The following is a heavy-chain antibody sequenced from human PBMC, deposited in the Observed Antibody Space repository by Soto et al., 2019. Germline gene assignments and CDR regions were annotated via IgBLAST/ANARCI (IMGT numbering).Heavy chain of an antibody. D-gene: IGHD3-3*01. CDR2: ISGSGGST. Sequence: GGSLRLSCAASGFTFSSYAMSWVRQAPGKGLEWVSAISGSGGSTYYADSVKGRFTISRDNAKNSLYLQMNSLRAEDTAVYYCARGFDFWSGYTGYYYGMDVWGQGTTVTVSS. V-gene: IGHV3-23*01. CDR1: GFTFSSYA. J-gene: IGHJ6*02. CDR3: ARGFDFWSGYTGYYYGMDV.